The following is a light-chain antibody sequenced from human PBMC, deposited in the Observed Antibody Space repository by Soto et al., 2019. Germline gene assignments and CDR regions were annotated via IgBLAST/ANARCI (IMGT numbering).Light chain of an antibody. V-gene: IGKV1-39*01. J-gene: IGKJ3*01. CDR1: QSISSY. CDR2: AAS. Sequence: DIQMTQSPSSLSASVGDRVTITCRASQSISSYLNWYQQKPGKAPKLLIYAASSLQSGVPSRFSGSGSGTDFTLTISSLQPDDFATYYCQQGYISPPVFGPGTKVDIK. CDR3: QQGYISPPV.